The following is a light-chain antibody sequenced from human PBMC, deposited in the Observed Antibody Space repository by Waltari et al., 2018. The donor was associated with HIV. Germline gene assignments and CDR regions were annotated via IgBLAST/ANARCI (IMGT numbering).Light chain of an antibody. CDR3: QTWSV. Sequence: QLLLTQSPSASASLGASVKLTCTLTSGHSSYAIAWHHQQPEKGPRYLMKLNSDGSHSKGDGIPDRFSGSSSGAERYLTISSLQSEDEADYYCQTWSVFGGGTKLTVL. V-gene: IGLV4-69*01. CDR2: LNSDGSH. J-gene: IGLJ3*02. CDR1: SGHSSYA.